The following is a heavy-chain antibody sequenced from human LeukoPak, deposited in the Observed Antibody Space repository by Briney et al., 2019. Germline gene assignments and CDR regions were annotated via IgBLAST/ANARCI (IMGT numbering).Heavy chain of an antibody. Sequence: TGGSLRLSCAASGFTFSSYSMNWVRQAPGKGLEWVSFISSSSSYIYYADSVKGRFTISRDNAKNSLYLQMNSLRAEDTAVYYCATCRDGYNLLDYWGQGTLVTVSS. CDR3: ATCRDGYNLLDY. V-gene: IGHV3-21*04. D-gene: IGHD5-24*01. CDR2: ISSSSSYI. J-gene: IGHJ4*02. CDR1: GFTFSSYS.